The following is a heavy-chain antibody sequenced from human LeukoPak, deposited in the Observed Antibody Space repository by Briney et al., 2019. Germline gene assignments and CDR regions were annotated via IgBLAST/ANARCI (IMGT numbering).Heavy chain of an antibody. Sequence: PSETLSLTCTVSGGSISSYYWSWIRQPPGKGLEWIGYIYYSGSTNYNPSLKSRVTISVDTSKNQFSLKLSSVTAADTAVYYCARTYLYCSGGSCYPAYYFDYWGQGTLVTVSS. V-gene: IGHV4-59*01. J-gene: IGHJ4*02. D-gene: IGHD2-15*01. CDR1: GGSISSYY. CDR2: IYYSGST. CDR3: ARTYLYCSGGSCYPAYYFDY.